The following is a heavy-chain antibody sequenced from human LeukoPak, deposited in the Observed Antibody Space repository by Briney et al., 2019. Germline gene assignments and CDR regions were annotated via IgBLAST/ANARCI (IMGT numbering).Heavy chain of an antibody. Sequence: GGSLRLSCAASGFTFSTYAMSWVRRAPGKGLEWVAIIPYDGSNQYYTDSVKGRFTISRDNSKNTLYLEMNSLKVEDTAVYYCVLDGFKWGQGTLVIVSS. J-gene: IGHJ4*02. V-gene: IGHV3-30-3*01. CDR1: GFTFSTYA. D-gene: IGHD2-2*03. CDR2: IPYDGSNQ. CDR3: VLDGFK.